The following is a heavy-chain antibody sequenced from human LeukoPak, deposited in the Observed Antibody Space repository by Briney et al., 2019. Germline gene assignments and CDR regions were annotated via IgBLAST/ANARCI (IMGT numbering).Heavy chain of an antibody. CDR2: IIPIFGTA. Sequence: SVKVSCKASGGTFSSYAISWVRQAPGQGLEWMGGIIPIFGTANYAQKFQGRVTITADESTSTAYMELSSLRSADTAVYYCARSRTETRYYYYYGMDVWGQGTTVTVSS. CDR1: GGTFSSYA. V-gene: IGHV1-69*13. J-gene: IGHJ6*02. CDR3: ARSRTETRYYYYYGMDV. D-gene: IGHD1-14*01.